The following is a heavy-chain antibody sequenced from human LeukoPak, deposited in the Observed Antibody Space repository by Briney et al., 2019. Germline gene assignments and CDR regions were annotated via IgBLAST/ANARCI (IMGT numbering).Heavy chain of an antibody. CDR1: GFTFSNAW. Sequence: GGSLRLSCAASGFTFSNAWMNWVRQAPGKGLEWVSVTYTGGNSYYADSVKGRFIISRDISKNTLYLQMNSLRAEDSALYYCARGGRGSAAVVAPRSFDIWGQGTMVTVSS. CDR2: TYTGGNS. D-gene: IGHD3-22*01. J-gene: IGHJ3*02. V-gene: IGHV3-53*01. CDR3: ARGGRGSAAVVAPRSFDI.